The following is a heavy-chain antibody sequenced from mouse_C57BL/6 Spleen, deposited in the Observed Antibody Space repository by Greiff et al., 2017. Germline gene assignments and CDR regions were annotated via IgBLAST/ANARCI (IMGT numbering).Heavy chain of an antibody. D-gene: IGHD4-1*01. CDR2: IYPGSGST. CDR1: GYTFTSYW. J-gene: IGHJ2*01. CDR3: ARSPGRNFDY. V-gene: IGHV1-55*01. Sequence: QVQLQQPGAELVKPGASVKMSCKASGYTFTSYWITWVKQRPGQGLEWIGDIYPGSGSTNYNEKFKSKATLTVEPSSSTAYMQLSSLTSEDSAVYYCARSPGRNFDYWGQGTTLTVSS.